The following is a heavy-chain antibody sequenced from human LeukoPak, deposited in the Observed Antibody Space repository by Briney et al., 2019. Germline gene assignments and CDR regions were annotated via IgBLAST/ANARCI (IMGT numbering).Heavy chain of an antibody. CDR3: ARDLGYSSGHPFDY. Sequence: AGGSLRLSCAPSGFTFSSYGMHWVRQAPGKGLEWVALIWYDGSNKYYGDSVKGRFTISRDNSKNTLYLQMNSLRAEDTAVYYCARDLGYSSGHPFDYWGQGTLVTVSS. CDR2: IWYDGSNK. V-gene: IGHV3-33*01. J-gene: IGHJ4*02. D-gene: IGHD6-19*01. CDR1: GFTFSSYG.